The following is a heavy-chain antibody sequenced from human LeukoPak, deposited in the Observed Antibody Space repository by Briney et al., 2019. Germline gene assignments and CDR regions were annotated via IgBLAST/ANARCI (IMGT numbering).Heavy chain of an antibody. J-gene: IGHJ4*02. CDR2: ISGDGGST. CDR3: AKGSRHCGGDCYFSHPVDY. V-gene: IGHV3-43*02. D-gene: IGHD2-21*02. Sequence: PGGSLRLSCAASGFTFDDYAMHWVRQAPGKGLEWVSLISGDGGSTYYADSVKGRFTISRDNSKNSLYLQMNSLRTEDTALYYCAKGSRHCGGDCYFSHPVDYWGQGTLVTVSS. CDR1: GFTFDDYA.